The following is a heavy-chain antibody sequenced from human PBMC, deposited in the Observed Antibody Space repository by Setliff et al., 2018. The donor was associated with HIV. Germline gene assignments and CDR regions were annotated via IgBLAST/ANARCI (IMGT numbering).Heavy chain of an antibody. V-gene: IGHV3-23*01. J-gene: IGHJ5*02. CDR2: ISGSGDST. CDR1: GFTFNYHA. D-gene: IGHD3-16*01. Sequence: GESLRLSCAASGFTFNYHAMTWVRQAPGRGLEWVSGISGSGDSTFYAHSVKGRFTISRDNSRDTLYLEMNNLRAEDTALYYCAKDYTPTFWEYNWFDVWGQGTQV. CDR3: AKDYTPTFWEYNWFDV.